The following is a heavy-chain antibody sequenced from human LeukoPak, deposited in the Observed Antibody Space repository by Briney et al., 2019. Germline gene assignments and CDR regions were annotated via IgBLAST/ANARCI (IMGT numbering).Heavy chain of an antibody. Sequence: SETLSLTCTVSGYSISSGYYWGWIRPPPGKGLEWIGSIYHSGSTYYNPSLKSRVTISVDTSKNQFSLKLSSVTAADTAVYYCARTSAGSGWPFDYWGQGTLVTVSS. V-gene: IGHV4-38-2*02. CDR3: ARTSAGSGWPFDY. D-gene: IGHD6-19*01. CDR2: IYHSGST. CDR1: GYSISSGYY. J-gene: IGHJ4*02.